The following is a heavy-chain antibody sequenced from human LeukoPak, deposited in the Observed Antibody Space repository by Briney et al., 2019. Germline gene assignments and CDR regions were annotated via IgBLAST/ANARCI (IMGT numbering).Heavy chain of an antibody. J-gene: IGHJ4*02. Sequence: AGGSLRLSCAASGFTFDDYAMHWVRQAPGKGLEWVSGISWNSGSIGYADSVKGRFTISRDNAKNSLYLQMNSLRAEDTASYYCAILPQKGGYDPLDYWGQGTLVTVSS. D-gene: IGHD5-12*01. V-gene: IGHV3-9*01. CDR1: GFTFDDYA. CDR2: ISWNSGSI. CDR3: AILPQKGGYDPLDY.